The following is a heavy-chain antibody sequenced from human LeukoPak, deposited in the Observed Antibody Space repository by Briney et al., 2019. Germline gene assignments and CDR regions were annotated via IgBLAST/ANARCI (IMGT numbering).Heavy chain of an antibody. J-gene: IGHJ4*02. CDR1: GGSISSSSYY. CDR3: ARHVGVGATLFDY. Sequence: TSETLSLTCTVSGGSISSSSYYWGWIRQPPGKGLEWFGRIYYSGSTYYNPSLKSRVTISVDTSKNQFSLKLSSVTAADTAVYYCARHVGVGATLFDYWGQGTLVTVSS. V-gene: IGHV4-39*01. D-gene: IGHD1-26*01. CDR2: IYYSGST.